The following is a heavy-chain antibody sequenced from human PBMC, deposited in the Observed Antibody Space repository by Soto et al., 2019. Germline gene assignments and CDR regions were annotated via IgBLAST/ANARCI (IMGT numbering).Heavy chain of an antibody. D-gene: IGHD6-13*01. J-gene: IGHJ4*02. V-gene: IGHV2-5*02. CDR2: IYWDDDK. CDR3: SHTPSYSRSFGY. CDR1: GFSLSTSRVG. Sequence: QITLKESGPTLVKPTQTLTLTCTFSGFSLSTSRVGVGWIRQTPGKALEWLAIIYWDDDKRYSPSLKSRLTVTKDTSKKQVVLTMTNMDPVDTGTFYCSHTPSYSRSFGYWGQGTLVTVSS.